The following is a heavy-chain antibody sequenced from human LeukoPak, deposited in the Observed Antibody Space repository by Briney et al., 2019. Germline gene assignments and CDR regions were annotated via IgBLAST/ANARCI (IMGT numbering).Heavy chain of an antibody. D-gene: IGHD1-26*01. V-gene: IGHV1-69*13. CDR3: ASQSGSYSPDY. Sequence: SVTVSCTASGGTLSSYAISWVRQAPGQGLEWMGGIIPIFGTANYAQKFQGRVTITADESTSTAYMELSSLRSEDTAVYYCASQSGSYSPDYWGQGTLVTVSS. CDR1: GGTLSSYA. J-gene: IGHJ4*02. CDR2: IIPIFGTA.